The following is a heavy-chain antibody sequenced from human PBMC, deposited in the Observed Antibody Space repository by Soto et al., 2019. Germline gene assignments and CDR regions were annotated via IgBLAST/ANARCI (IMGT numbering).Heavy chain of an antibody. Sequence: EVQLVESRGGLVSPGGSLRLSCGASGFTFSDYNLNWLRQAPGKGLEWLAAVTSSSKYRHYADSVKGRFTISRDNAENTVFLQMNRLGVEDTAVYFCARDGSPGENKDGYYPYFDYWGQGSLVAVSS. V-gene: IGHV3-21*01. J-gene: IGHJ4*02. CDR2: VTSSSKYR. CDR1: GFTFSDYN. CDR3: ARDGSPGENKDGYYPYFDY. D-gene: IGHD2-2*03.